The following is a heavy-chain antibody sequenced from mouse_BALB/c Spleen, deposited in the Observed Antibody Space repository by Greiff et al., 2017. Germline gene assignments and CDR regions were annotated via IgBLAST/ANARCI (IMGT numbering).Heavy chain of an antibody. CDR1: GFTFSSYT. D-gene: IGHD1-2*01. V-gene: IGHV5-6-4*01. J-gene: IGHJ2*01. Sequence: EVKVVESGGGLVKPGGSLKLSCAASGFTFSSYTMSWVRQTPEKRLEWVATISSGGSYTYYPDSVKGRFTISRDNAKNTLYLQMSSLKSEDTAMYYCTRGQISITTAYYFDYWGQGTTLTVSS. CDR3: TRGQISITTAYYFDY. CDR2: ISSGGSYT.